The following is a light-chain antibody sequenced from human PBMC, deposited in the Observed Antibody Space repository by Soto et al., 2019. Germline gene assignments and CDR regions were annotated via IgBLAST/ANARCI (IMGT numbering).Light chain of an antibody. CDR3: GTWDSRLSGYV. J-gene: IGLJ1*01. CDR1: SSNIGKNY. Sequence: QSVLTQPPSVSAAPGQKVTISCSGSSSNIGKNYVSWYQQVPGTAPELVIYEDDKRRSGIPDRFSGSKSGTSATLGITGLQTGDEADYYCGTWDSRLSGYVFGTGTQLTVL. CDR2: EDD. V-gene: IGLV1-51*02.